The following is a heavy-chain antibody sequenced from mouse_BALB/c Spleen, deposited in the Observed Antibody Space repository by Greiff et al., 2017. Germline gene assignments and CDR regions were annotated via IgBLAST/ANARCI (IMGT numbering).Heavy chain of an antibody. CDR3: ATYPYFDY. J-gene: IGHJ2*01. Sequence: EVKLMESGAELVKPGASVKLSCTASGFNIKDTYMHWVKQRPEQGLEWIGRIDPANGNTKYDPKFQGKATITADTSSNTAYLQLSSLTSEDTAVYYCATYPYFDYWGQGTTLTVSS. CDR1: GFNIKDTY. V-gene: IGHV14-3*02. CDR2: IDPANGNT.